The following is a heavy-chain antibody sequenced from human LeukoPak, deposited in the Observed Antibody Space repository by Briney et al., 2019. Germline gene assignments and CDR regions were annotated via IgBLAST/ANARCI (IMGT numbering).Heavy chain of an antibody. V-gene: IGHV4-61*01. CDR3: TRSTNLEAFDV. CDR2: IYYSGST. Sequence: SETLSLTCTVSGGSVSSGTYYWSWIRQPPGKGLEWIGYIYYSGSTNYNPSLKSRVTISVDTSKNQCSLKLSSVTTADTAVYYCTRSTNLEAFDVWGQGTMVTVSS. J-gene: IGHJ3*01. D-gene: IGHD2-8*01. CDR1: GGSVSSGTYY.